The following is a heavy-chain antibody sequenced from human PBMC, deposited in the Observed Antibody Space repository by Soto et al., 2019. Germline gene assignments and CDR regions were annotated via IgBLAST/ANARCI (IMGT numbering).Heavy chain of an antibody. CDR3: ARGYYYGQPYSYYFDY. Sequence: GASVKVSCKASGGTFSSYAISWVRQAPGQGLEWMGGIIPIFGTANYAQKFQGRVTITADESTSTAYMELSSLRSEDTAVYYCARGYYYGQPYSYYFDYWGRGTLVTVSS. J-gene: IGHJ4*02. D-gene: IGHD3-10*01. CDR2: IIPIFGTA. CDR1: GGTFSSYA. V-gene: IGHV1-69*13.